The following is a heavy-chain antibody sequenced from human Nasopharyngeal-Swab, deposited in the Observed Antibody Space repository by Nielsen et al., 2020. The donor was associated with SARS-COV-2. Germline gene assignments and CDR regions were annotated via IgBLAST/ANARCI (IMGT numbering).Heavy chain of an antibody. CDR3: VRSSSWYYFDY. Sequence: SETLSLTCTVSGDSIAYSTVYWGWILQPPGKGLEWIGHIYYNGNTYQNPSLKSRLTISVDKSKNQFSLQLSSVTAADTAVYYCVRSSSWYYFDYWAQGTQVTVSS. CDR1: GDSIAYSTVY. D-gene: IGHD6-13*01. J-gene: IGHJ4*02. CDR2: IYYNGNT. V-gene: IGHV4-39*01.